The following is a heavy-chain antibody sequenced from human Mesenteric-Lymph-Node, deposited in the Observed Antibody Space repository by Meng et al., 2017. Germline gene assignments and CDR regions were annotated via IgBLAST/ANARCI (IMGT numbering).Heavy chain of an antibody. CDR1: GFTFTSYA. V-gene: IGHV3-33*08. CDR2: IWYDGSNK. D-gene: IGHD6-19*01. CDR3: ARGYPAVAGTRHYYGMDV. Sequence: GESLKISCAASGFTFTSYAMSWVRQAPGKGLEWVAVIWYDGSNKYYADSVKGRFTISRDNSKNTLYLQMNSLRAEDTAVYYCARGYPAVAGTRHYYGMDVWGQGTTVTVSS. J-gene: IGHJ6*02.